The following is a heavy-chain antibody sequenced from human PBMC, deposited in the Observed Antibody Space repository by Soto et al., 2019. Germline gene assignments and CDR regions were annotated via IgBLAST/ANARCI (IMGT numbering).Heavy chain of an antibody. V-gene: IGHV4-39*01. CDR1: GGSISSSSYY. D-gene: IGHD5-18*01. CDR2: IYYSGST. Sequence: PSETLSLTCTVSGGSISSSSYYWGWIRQPPGKGLEWIGSIYYSGSTYYNPSLKSRVTISVDTSKNQFSLKLSSVTAADTAVYYCASTPWIQLWEDYYGMDVWGKGTTVT. J-gene: IGHJ6*04. CDR3: ASTPWIQLWEDYYGMDV.